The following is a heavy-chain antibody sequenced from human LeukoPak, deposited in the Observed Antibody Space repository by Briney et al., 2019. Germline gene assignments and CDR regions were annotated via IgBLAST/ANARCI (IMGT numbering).Heavy chain of an antibody. D-gene: IGHD2-2*01. Sequence: SETLSLTCAVYGGSFSGYYWSWIRQPPGKGLEWIGEINHSGSTNYNPSLKSRVTISVDTSKNQFSLKLSSVTAADTAVYYCARAFPIVVVPAAIVGYHFDYWGQGTLVTVSS. CDR1: GGSFSGYY. CDR2: INHSGST. V-gene: IGHV4-34*01. CDR3: ARAFPIVVVPAAIVGYHFDY. J-gene: IGHJ4*02.